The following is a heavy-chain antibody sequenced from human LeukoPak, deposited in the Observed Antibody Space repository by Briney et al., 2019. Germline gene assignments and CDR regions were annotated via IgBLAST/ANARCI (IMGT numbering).Heavy chain of an antibody. D-gene: IGHD3-22*01. CDR1: GGSISSGSYY. Sequence: ASETLSLTCTVSGGSISSGSYYWSWIRQPAGKGLEWIGRIYTSGSTNYNPSLQSRVTISVDTSKNQFSLKLSSVTAADTAVYYCARAQGNYYDSSGYPDYWGQGTLVTVSS. J-gene: IGHJ4*02. V-gene: IGHV4-61*02. CDR2: IYTSGST. CDR3: ARAQGNYYDSSGYPDY.